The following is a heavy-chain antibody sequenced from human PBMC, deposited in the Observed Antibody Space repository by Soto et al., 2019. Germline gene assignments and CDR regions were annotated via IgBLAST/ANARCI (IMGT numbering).Heavy chain of an antibody. D-gene: IGHD3-16*02. CDR2: ITRRGPTM. CDR1: GFTFSDYY. Sequence: NPGGSLRLSCAASGFTFSDYYMSWIRQAPGKGLEWVSYITRRGPTMSYADSVKGRFTISRDNARNSLYLQMNSLRVEDTAVYYCARDRSDPRPNGFNISRQGTMVTVSS. J-gene: IGHJ3*02. V-gene: IGHV3-11*01. CDR3: ARDRSDPRPNGFNI.